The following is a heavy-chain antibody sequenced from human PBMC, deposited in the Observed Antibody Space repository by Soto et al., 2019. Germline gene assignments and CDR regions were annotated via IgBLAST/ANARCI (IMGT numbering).Heavy chain of an antibody. Sequence: GSLRLSCAASGFTFTDYALSWVRQAPGKGLEWVATISGIGGSTYLADSVKGRLSISRDNSKNTVSLLMNSLRAGDTAVYFCARGPSGYISSWYYFDYWGRGTVVTVS. D-gene: IGHD6-13*01. CDR2: ISGIGGST. CDR1: GFTFTDYA. CDR3: ARGPSGYISSWYYFDY. J-gene: IGHJ4*02. V-gene: IGHV3-23*01.